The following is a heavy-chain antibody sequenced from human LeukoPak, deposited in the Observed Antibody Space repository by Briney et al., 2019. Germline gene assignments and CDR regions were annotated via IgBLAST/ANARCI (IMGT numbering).Heavy chain of an antibody. D-gene: IGHD3-22*01. CDR3: ARGGLTYYYDSSGYYKWNYFDY. CDR1: GGSISSGSYY. CDR2: IYTSGST. Sequence: KPSQTLSLTCTVSGGSISSGSYYWSWIRQPAGKGLEWIGRIYTSGSTNYNPSLKCRVTISVDTSKNQFSLKLSSVTAADTAVYYCARGGLTYYYDSSGYYKWNYFDYWGQGTLVTVSS. V-gene: IGHV4-61*02. J-gene: IGHJ4*02.